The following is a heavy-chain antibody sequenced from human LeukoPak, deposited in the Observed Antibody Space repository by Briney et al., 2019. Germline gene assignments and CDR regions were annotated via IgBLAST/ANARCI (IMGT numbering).Heavy chain of an antibody. CDR3: ARGTSYSPSNY. CDR2: IIPILGIA. D-gene: IGHD6-13*01. V-gene: IGHV1-69*04. CDR1: GGTFSSYA. J-gene: IGHJ4*02. Sequence: ASVKVSCKASGGTFSSYAISWVRQAPGQGLEWMGRIIPILGIANYAQKFQGRVTITADKSTSTAYMELSSLRSEDTAVYYCARGTSYSPSNYWGQGTLVTVSS.